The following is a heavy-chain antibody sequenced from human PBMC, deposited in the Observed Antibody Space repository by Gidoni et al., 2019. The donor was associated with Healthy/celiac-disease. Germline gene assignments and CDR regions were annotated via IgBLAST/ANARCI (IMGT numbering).Heavy chain of an antibody. CDR1: GYTLTALS. D-gene: IGHD3-16*01. J-gene: IGHJ4*02. Sequence: QVQLVQSGAEVKKPGASVQVSCKVSGYTLTALSMHWVRQAPGKGLEWMGGFDPEDGETIYAQKFQGRVTMTEDTSTDTAYMELSSLRSEDTAVYYCATVKKGMITFGGVLDYWGQGTRVTVSS. CDR3: ATVKKGMITFGGVLDY. CDR2: FDPEDGET. V-gene: IGHV1-24*01.